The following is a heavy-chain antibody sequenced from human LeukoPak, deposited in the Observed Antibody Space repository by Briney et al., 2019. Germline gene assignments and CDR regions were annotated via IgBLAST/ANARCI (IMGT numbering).Heavy chain of an antibody. CDR1: GDSVSSANYH. J-gene: IGHJ2*01. CDR2: IYYSGNT. V-gene: IGHV4-61*01. Sequence: MPSETLSLTCTVSGDSVSSANYHWSWIRQPPGKGLEWIGYIYYSGNTNYNPSLKSRVTISRDTSKNQFSLKLSSVTAADTAVYYCTRVLVPAAMGNWYFDLWGRGTLVTVSS. D-gene: IGHD2-2*01. CDR3: TRVLVPAAMGNWYFDL.